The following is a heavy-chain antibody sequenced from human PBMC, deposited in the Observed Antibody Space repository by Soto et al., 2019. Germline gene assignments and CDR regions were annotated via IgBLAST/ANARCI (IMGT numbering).Heavy chain of an antibody. CDR1: GFTFSSYA. CDR3: ATVVAATARTPPNDY. CDR2: ISGSGGST. D-gene: IGHD2-15*01. J-gene: IGHJ4*02. Sequence: EVQMLESGGGLVQPGGSLRLSCAASGFTFSSYAMSWVRQAPGKGLEWVSAISGSGGSTYYADSVKGRFTISRDNSKNTRYLQMNSLRAEDTAVYYCATVVAATARTPPNDYWGQGTLVTVSS. V-gene: IGHV3-23*01.